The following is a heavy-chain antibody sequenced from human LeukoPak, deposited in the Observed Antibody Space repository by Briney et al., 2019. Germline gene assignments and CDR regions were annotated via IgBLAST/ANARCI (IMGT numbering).Heavy chain of an antibody. CDR1: GFTFGDYD. CDR2: IRADGATK. D-gene: IGHD1-26*01. J-gene: IGHJ4*02. Sequence: TGGSLRLSCAASGFTFGDYDMHWVRQAPGKGLEWVSLIRADGATKRYTDSVKGRFTISRDNSKDSLYLQMNSLRTEDTALYYCARDNTGSYEYWGQGTLVTVSP. V-gene: IGHV3-43*02. CDR3: ARDNTGSYEY.